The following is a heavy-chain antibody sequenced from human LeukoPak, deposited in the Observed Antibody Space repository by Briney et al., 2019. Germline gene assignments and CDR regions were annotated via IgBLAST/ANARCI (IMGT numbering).Heavy chain of an antibody. J-gene: IGHJ5*02. Sequence: ASVKVSCKASGYTFTSYGISWVRQAPGQGLEWMGWISAYNGNTNYAQKLQGRVTMTTDTSTSTAYMELRSLRSDDTAVYYCARVSRGLSTAGWWFDPWGQGTLVTVSS. V-gene: IGHV1-18*01. CDR2: ISAYNGNT. CDR3: ARVSRGLSTAGWWFDP. D-gene: IGHD2-15*01. CDR1: GYTFTSYG.